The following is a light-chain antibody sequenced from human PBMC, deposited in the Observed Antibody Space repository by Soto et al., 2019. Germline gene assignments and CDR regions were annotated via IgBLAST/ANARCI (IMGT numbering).Light chain of an antibody. CDR1: GSDIGGYKY. CDR3: STYPSRVTYM. V-gene: IGLV2-14*01. CDR2: EVS. Sequence: QSPLTQPASVSGSPGHSITVSCTGTGSDIGGYKYVSWCRQYLDEAPKIIIFEVSNRPAGVSSRCSGSKSGNTASLTIAGIQTEDEADYYCSTYPSRVTYMFGNGTNLTV. J-gene: IGLJ1*01.